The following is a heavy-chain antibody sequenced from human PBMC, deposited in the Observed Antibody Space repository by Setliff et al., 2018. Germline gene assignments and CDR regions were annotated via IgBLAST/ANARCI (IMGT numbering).Heavy chain of an antibody. CDR3: AIDYGPTGTPYH. D-gene: IGHD1-1*01. Sequence: GASVKVSCKASGYSFSDFYMHWVRQVPGEGLEALGRIDPRDDFTVYAERFKDRLTITADTSTDTSYMETSSLRFEDTAVYYCAIDYGPTGTPYHWGQGTPVTVSS. CDR1: GYSFSDFY. V-gene: IGHV1-69-2*01. CDR2: IDPRDDFT. J-gene: IGHJ4*02.